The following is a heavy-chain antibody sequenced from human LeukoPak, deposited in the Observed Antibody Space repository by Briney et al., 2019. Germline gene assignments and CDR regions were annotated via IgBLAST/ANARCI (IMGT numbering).Heavy chain of an antibody. CDR1: GYSFTNYY. J-gene: IGHJ4*02. D-gene: IGHD3-10*01. V-gene: IGHV1-46*01. CDR3: AKDLGVRGVPAAFDY. CDR2: INPSGGTT. Sequence: GASVKVSCKASGYSFTNYYMHWVRQAPGQGLEWMGIINPSGGTTSYAQKFQGRVTMTRDMSTSTVYMEVSSLRAEDTAVYYCAKDLGVRGVPAAFDYWGQGTLVTVSS.